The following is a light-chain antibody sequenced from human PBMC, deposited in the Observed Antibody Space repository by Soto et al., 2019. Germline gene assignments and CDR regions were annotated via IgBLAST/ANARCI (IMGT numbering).Light chain of an antibody. V-gene: IGKV3-15*01. CDR1: QSVSVY. Sequence: EIILTQSPGTLSVSPGETVTLVCRASQSVSVYLAWYQQKSGQPPRLLIHGASDRATGVPARFSGSGSGTEFTLRISSLQSEDFGTYHCQQYKDWPPLTFGGGTRVDIK. CDR3: QQYKDWPPLT. CDR2: GAS. J-gene: IGKJ4*01.